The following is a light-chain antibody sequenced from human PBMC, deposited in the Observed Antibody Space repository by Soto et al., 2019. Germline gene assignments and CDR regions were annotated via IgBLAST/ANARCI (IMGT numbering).Light chain of an antibody. V-gene: IGLV2-14*01. J-gene: IGLJ1*01. Sequence: QSALTQPASVSGSPGQSITISCTGTSSDVGGYNYVSWYQHHPGKAPRLMIYASSNRPSGVSHRFSGSRSGNTASLTISGLQAEDEADYYCSSYTSGSTLYVVGTGTKLTVL. CDR1: SSDVGGYNY. CDR3: SSYTSGSTLYV. CDR2: ASS.